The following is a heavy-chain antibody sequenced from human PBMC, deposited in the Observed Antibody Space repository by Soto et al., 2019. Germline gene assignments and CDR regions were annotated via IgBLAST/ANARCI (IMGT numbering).Heavy chain of an antibody. Sequence: QVQLVQSGAEVKKPGSSVKVSCKASGGTFSSYAISWVRQAPGQGLEWMGGIIPIFGTANYAQKFQGRVTITADESTSTADMELSSLRSGDTAVYYCASKAPSGSSSYFQHWGQGTLVTVSS. J-gene: IGHJ1*01. V-gene: IGHV1-69*12. CDR2: IIPIFGTA. CDR3: ASKAPSGSSSYFQH. D-gene: IGHD1-26*01. CDR1: GGTFSSYA.